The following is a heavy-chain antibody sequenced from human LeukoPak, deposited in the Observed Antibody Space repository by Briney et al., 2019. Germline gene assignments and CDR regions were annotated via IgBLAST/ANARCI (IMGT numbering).Heavy chain of an antibody. V-gene: IGHV4-31*02. CDR3: ARVRYYGSGEEIDP. J-gene: IGHJ5*02. CDR1: GGSISSGGYL. CDR2: IYHGGNS. D-gene: IGHD3-10*01. Sequence: SETLSLTWTVAGGSISSGGYLWSWIRQNPGKGLEGIGYIYHGGNSYHTPSLKSRVNISVDPSKNQFSLKLSSVTAADTAVYYCARVRYYGSGEEIDPWGQGTLVTVSS.